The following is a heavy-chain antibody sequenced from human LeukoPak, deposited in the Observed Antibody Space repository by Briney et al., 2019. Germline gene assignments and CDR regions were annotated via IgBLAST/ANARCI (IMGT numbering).Heavy chain of an antibody. CDR1: GFTFTNYE. Sequence: GGSLRLSCAASGFTFTNYEMSWVRQAPGKGLEWVANIKQDGSEKYYVDSVKGRFTISRDNAKNSLYLQMNSLRAEDTAVYYCARDSGYSNSWYDFDYWGQGILVTVSS. V-gene: IGHV3-7*01. J-gene: IGHJ4*02. CDR3: ARDSGYSNSWYDFDY. D-gene: IGHD6-13*01. CDR2: IKQDGSEK.